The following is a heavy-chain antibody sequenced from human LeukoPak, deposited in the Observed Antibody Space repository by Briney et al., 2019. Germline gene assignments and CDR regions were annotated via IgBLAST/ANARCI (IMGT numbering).Heavy chain of an antibody. CDR2: ISYDGSNK. Sequence: GGSLRLSCAASGFTFSSYAMHWVRQAPGKGLEWVAVISYDGSNKYYADSVKGRFTISRDNSKNTLYLQMNSLRAEDTAVYYCAREASDAFDIWGQGTMVTVSS. CDR1: GFTFSSYA. V-gene: IGHV3-30-3*01. J-gene: IGHJ3*02. CDR3: AREASDAFDI.